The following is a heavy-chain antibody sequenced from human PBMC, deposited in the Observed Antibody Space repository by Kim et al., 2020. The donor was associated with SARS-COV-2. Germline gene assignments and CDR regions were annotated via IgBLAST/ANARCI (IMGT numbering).Heavy chain of an antibody. CDR2: IYSGGSST. J-gene: IGHJ4*02. V-gene: IGHV3-23*03. Sequence: GGSLRRSCAASGFTFSSYAMSWVRQAPGKGLEWVSVIYSGGSSTYYADSVKGRFTISRDNSKNTLYLQMNSLRAEDTAVYYCAKDAAPGYWGQGTLVTVS. CDR3: AKDAAPGY. CDR1: GFTFSSYA.